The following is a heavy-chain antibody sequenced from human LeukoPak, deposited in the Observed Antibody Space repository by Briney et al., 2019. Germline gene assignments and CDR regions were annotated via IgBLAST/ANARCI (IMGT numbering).Heavy chain of an antibody. Sequence: GRSLRLSCAASGFTFSSYAMHWVRQAPGKGLEWVAVISYDGSNKYYADSVKGRFTISRDNSKNTLYLQMNSLRADDTAAYFCARECPNWFDPWGQGTLVTVSS. D-gene: IGHD5/OR15-5a*01. CDR3: ARECPNWFDP. V-gene: IGHV3-30-3*01. CDR1: GFTFSSYA. J-gene: IGHJ5*02. CDR2: ISYDGSNK.